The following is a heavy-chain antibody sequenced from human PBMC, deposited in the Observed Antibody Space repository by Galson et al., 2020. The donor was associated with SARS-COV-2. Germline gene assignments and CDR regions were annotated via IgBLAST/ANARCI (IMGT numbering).Heavy chain of an antibody. CDR1: AFTFSSYD. CDR2: ISFDGTNQ. CDR3: ARGGYTGYDSTRNYFDY. D-gene: IGHD5-12*01. Sequence: GESLKISCAASAFTFSSYDMYWVRQAPGKGLEWVALISFDGTNQFFADSVKGRFTISRDNSKNTLYLQMNSLRAEDTAVYFCARGGYTGYDSTRNYFDYWGQGTLVTVSS. J-gene: IGHJ4*02. V-gene: IGHV3-30*04.